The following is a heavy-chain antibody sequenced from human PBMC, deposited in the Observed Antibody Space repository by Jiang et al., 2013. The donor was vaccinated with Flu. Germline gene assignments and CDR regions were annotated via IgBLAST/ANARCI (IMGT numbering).Heavy chain of an antibody. CDR2: IDWDDDK. Sequence: KPTQTLTLTCTFSGFSLSTSGMRASWIRQPPGKALEWLARIDWDDDKFYSTSLKTRLTISKDTSKNQVVLTMTNMDPVDTATYYCWASSAVASDYYMDVWGKGTTVTVSS. J-gene: IGHJ6*03. D-gene: IGHD6-19*01. CDR1: GFSLSTSGMR. CDR3: WASSAVASDYYMDV. V-gene: IGHV2-70*04.